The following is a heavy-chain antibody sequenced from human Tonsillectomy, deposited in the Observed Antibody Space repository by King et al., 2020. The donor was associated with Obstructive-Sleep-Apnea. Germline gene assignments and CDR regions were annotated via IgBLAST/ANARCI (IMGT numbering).Heavy chain of an antibody. CDR1: GFIFSNYG. J-gene: IGHJ4*02. CDR2: IRYEGTNR. Sequence: VQLVESGGGVVQPGGSLRLSCTASGFIFSNYGMHWVRQAPGKGLEWVAFIRYEGTNRYYADSVKGRFTISRDNSKNTLYLQMSSLRAEDTAIYYCGKSVGDVYSSACPDNWGQGNLVSVSS. V-gene: IGHV3-30*02. D-gene: IGHD6-25*01. CDR3: GKSVGDVYSSACPDN.